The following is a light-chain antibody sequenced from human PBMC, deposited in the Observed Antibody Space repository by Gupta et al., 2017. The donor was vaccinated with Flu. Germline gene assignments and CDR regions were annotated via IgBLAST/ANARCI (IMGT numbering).Light chain of an antibody. Sequence: QSALTQPASVSGSPGQSVTISCTGTTSDVGGYNHVSWYQQHPGKAPKLIIYEVSDRPSGVSNRFSGSKSGNTASLTISGLQAEDEADYYCSSYTNSNTWVFSGGTKLTVL. CDR2: EVS. CDR1: TSDVGGYNH. J-gene: IGLJ3*02. V-gene: IGLV2-14*01. CDR3: SSYTNSNTWV.